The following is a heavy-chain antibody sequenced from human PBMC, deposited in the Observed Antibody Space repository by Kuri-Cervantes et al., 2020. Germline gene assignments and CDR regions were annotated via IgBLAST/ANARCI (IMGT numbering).Heavy chain of an antibody. CDR3: VRFIKEYSGLGSLYYFYGMDV. CDR1: GGSISSDSYY. V-gene: IGHV4-61*02. J-gene: IGHJ6*02. Sequence: SETLSLTCTVSGGSISSDSYYWSWVRQPAGKGLEWIGRVYTMGNTNYNPSLKSRITISMDTSKNQFSLKLSSVTAADTAIYYCVRFIKEYSGLGSLYYFYGMDVWGQGTTVTVS. D-gene: IGHD5-12*01. CDR2: VYTMGNT.